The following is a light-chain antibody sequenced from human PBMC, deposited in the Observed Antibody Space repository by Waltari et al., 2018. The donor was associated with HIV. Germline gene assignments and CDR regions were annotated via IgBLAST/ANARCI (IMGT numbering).Light chain of an antibody. CDR3: QQYNNWPLYT. CDR1: QSVSSN. J-gene: IGKJ2*01. CDR2: GAS. V-gene: IGKV3-15*01. Sequence: EIIMTQSPATLSVSPGERATLSCRASQSVSSNLAWYQQKPGRAPRLLIYGASTRATGIPARFNGSGSGTEFTLTIGSLQSEDFAVYYCQQYNNWPLYTFGQGTKLEIK.